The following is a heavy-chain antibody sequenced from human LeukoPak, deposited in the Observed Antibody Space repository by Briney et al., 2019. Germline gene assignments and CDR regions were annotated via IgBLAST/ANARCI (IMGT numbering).Heavy chain of an antibody. J-gene: IGHJ4*02. Sequence: ASVKVSCKASGYTFTSYYMHWVRQAPRQGLEWMGIINPSGGSTSYAQKFQGRVTMTRDTSTSTVYMELSSLRSEDTAVYYCARVKALRLGELSIDYWGQGTLVTVSS. CDR2: INPSGGST. V-gene: IGHV1-46*01. D-gene: IGHD3-16*02. CDR1: GYTFTSYY. CDR3: ARVKALRLGELSIDY.